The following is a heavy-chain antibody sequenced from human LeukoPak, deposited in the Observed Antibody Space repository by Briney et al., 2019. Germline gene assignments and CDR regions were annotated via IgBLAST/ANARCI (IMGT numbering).Heavy chain of an antibody. Sequence: SETLSLTCVVSGGSISSSYWWSWVRQSPEKGLEWIGEIYHSGSTSYNPSLRSRVTMSVDTSKNQFSLKLSSVTAADTAVYYCARHRTGGYYDILTGLSPAFDYWGQGTLVTVSS. CDR1: GGSISSSYW. V-gene: IGHV4-4*02. CDR2: IYHSGST. D-gene: IGHD3-9*01. J-gene: IGHJ4*02. CDR3: ARHRTGGYYDILTGLSPAFDY.